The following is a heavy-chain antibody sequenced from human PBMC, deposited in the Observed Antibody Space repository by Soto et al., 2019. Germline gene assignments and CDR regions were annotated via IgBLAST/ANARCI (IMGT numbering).Heavy chain of an antibody. J-gene: IGHJ4*02. CDR2: VKSKVDGETI. CDR1: GFTFSNAW. Sequence: EVQMVESGGGLVKSGGSLRLSCTASGFTFSNAWMNWVRRAPGKGLYWVGRVKSKVDGETIDYAAPVKGRFTISRDDSKNTVYLQMNSLRMEDTAVYYCATGGLGLDYWGQGTLVTVSS. V-gene: IGHV3-15*05. CDR3: ATGGLGLDY. D-gene: IGHD1-26*01.